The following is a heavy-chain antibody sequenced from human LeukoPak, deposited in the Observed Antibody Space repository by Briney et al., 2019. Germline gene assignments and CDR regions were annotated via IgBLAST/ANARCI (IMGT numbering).Heavy chain of an antibody. D-gene: IGHD6-6*01. J-gene: IGHJ4*02. CDR1: GFTFSSNW. CDR3: ARGGAYSSSPFDY. Sequence: GGSLRLSCAASGFTFSSNWMHWVRQAPGKGLVWVSHINSDGSSTNYADSVKGRFTISRDNAKNTLYLQMNSLRAEDTAVCYCARGGAYSSSPFDYWGQGTLVTVSS. V-gene: IGHV3-74*01. CDR2: INSDGSST.